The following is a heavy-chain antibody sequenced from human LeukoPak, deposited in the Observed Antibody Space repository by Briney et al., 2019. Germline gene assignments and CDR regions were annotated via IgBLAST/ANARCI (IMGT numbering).Heavy chain of an antibody. Sequence: SETLSLTCTVSGDSISSSDYYWGWIRQPPGKGLEWIGSIHSSGNIYYNPYPKSRVTISLDTSNNQFSLRLFSVSAADTAVYYCARGRYNSKTDFDYWGQGTLVTVSS. CDR3: ARGRYNSKTDFDY. D-gene: IGHD3-16*02. CDR1: GDSISSSDYY. V-gene: IGHV4-39*07. CDR2: IHSSGNI. J-gene: IGHJ4*02.